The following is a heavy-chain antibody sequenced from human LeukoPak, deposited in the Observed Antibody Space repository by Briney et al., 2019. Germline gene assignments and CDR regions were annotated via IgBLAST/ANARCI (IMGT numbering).Heavy chain of an antibody. Sequence: ASVKVSCKASGGTFSSYAISWVRQAPGQGLERMGGIIPIFGTANYAQKFQGRVTITADESTSTAYMELSSLRSEDTAVYYCARSAYYYDSSGYYYPLDYYYGMDVWGQGTTVTVSS. CDR2: IIPIFGTA. CDR3: ARSAYYYDSSGYYYPLDYYYGMDV. CDR1: GGTFSSYA. D-gene: IGHD3-22*01. J-gene: IGHJ6*02. V-gene: IGHV1-69*13.